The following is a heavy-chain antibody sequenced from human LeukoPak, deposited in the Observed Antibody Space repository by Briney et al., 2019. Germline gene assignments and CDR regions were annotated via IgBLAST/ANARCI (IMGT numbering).Heavy chain of an antibody. V-gene: IGHV4-59*01. CDR1: GGSISSYY. CDR2: IYYSGST. D-gene: IGHD3-10*01. J-gene: IGHJ4*02. Sequence: SETLSLTCTVSGGSISSYYWSWIRQPPGKGLEWIRYIYYSGSTNYNPSLKSRVTISVDMSKNQFSLKLSSVTAADTAVYYCAREGGGYYGSGSYGYWGQGTLVTVSS. CDR3: AREGGGYYGSGSYGY.